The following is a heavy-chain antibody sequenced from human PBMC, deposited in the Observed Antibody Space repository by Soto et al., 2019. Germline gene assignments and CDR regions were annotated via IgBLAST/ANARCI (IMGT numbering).Heavy chain of an antibody. J-gene: IGHJ4*02. D-gene: IGHD3-10*01. CDR2: IYSGGST. CDR3: GRNSGDYYGSVAPKIKTGSSWDFDY. V-gene: IGHV3-66*01. CDR1: GFTVSSNY. Sequence: GGSLRLSCAASGFTVSSNYMSWVRQAPGKGLEWVSVIYSGGSTYYADSVKGRFTISRDNSKNTLYLQMNSLRAEDTAVYYCGRNSGDYYGSVAPKIKTGSSWDFDYWGQGTLVTVSS.